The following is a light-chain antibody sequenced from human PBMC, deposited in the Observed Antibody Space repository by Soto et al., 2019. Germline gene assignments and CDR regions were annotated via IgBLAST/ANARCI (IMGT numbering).Light chain of an antibody. V-gene: IGLV2-14*03. CDR2: DVN. CDR3: TSYSSGSTHVI. CDR1: SSDIGDYDY. Sequence: QSALTQPASVSGSPGQSITLSCTGTSSDIGDYDYVSWYQRHPGKAPKLIIYDVNNRPSGVSDRFSGSKSGNTASLTISGLQAEDEADYYRTSYSSGSTHVIFGGGTKLTVL. J-gene: IGLJ2*01.